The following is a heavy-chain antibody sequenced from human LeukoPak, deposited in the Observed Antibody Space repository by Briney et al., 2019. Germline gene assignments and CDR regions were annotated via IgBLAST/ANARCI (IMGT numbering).Heavy chain of an antibody. CDR2: IYHSGST. V-gene: IGHV4-4*02. J-gene: IGHJ5*02. D-gene: IGHD2-2*01. CDR3: ARISSVIPAAPGWFDP. CDR1: GGSISSNNW. Sequence: SGTLSLACAVSGGSISSNNWWSWVRQPPGEGLEWIGEIYHSGSTNYNPSLKSRVTISVDKSKNQFSLKLSSVIAADTAVYYCARISSVIPAAPGWFDPWGQGTLVTVSS.